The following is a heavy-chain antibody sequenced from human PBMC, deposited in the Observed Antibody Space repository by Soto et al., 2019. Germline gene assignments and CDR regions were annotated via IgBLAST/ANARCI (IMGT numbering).Heavy chain of an antibody. CDR1: GYTFTNHG. V-gene: IGHV1-18*04. CDR2: ISGYNANT. D-gene: IGHD2-8*02. Sequence: VASVKVSCKASGYTFTNHGISWVRQAPGQGLEWVGWISGYNANTKYAQKFQGRVTMSTDTSTNTAYMELRSLRSDDTAVYYCARDFYPLVYYFDYWGQGTLVTVSS. J-gene: IGHJ4*02. CDR3: ARDFYPLVYYFDY.